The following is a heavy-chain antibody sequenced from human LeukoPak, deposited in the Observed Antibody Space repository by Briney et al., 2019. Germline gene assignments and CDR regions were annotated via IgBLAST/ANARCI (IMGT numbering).Heavy chain of an antibody. CDR3: ARVSAEAWLSSYYYYMDV. V-gene: IGHV4-61*02. Sequence: PSQTLSFTCTVSGGSISSGSYYWSWIRPPAGKGLEWIGRIYTSGSTNYNPSLKSRVTISVDTSKNQFSLKLSSVTAADTAVYYCARVSAEAWLSSYYYYMDVWGKGTTVTVSS. CDR2: IYTSGST. D-gene: IGHD3-22*01. CDR1: GGSISSGSYY. J-gene: IGHJ6*03.